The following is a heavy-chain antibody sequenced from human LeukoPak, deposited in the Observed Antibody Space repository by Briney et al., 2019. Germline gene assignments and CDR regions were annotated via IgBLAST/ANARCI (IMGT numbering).Heavy chain of an antibody. CDR1: GGSISSYY. J-gene: IGHJ5*02. V-gene: IGHV4-59*01. CDR2: IYYSGST. Sequence: SETLSLTCTVSGGSISSYYWSWIRQPPGKGLEWIGYIYYSGSTNYNPSLKSRVTISVDTSKNQFSLKLSSVTAADTAVYYCARDPGYCSGGSCYSSGTWFDPWGQGTLVTVSS. D-gene: IGHD2-15*01. CDR3: ARDPGYCSGGSCYSSGTWFDP.